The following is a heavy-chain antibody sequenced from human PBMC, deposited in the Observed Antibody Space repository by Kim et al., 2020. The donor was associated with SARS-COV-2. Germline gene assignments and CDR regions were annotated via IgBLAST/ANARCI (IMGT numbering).Heavy chain of an antibody. Sequence: SETLSLTCTGSGGSISSYYWRWIRQLPGTGLEWIVYISYSGRTNYTPSLKSRVTISVDTSKNLFSLKLSSVTAAATAVYYCASTSRYYYDSSVYLTDAFDIWGQGTMVTVSS. V-gene: IGHV4-59*01. CDR3: ASTSRYYYDSSVYLTDAFDI. CDR2: ISYSGRT. J-gene: IGHJ3*02. D-gene: IGHD3-22*01. CDR1: GGSISSYY.